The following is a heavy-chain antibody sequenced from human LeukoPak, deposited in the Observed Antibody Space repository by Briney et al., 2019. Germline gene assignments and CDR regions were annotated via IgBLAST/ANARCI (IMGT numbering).Heavy chain of an antibody. CDR2: IWYDGSNK. V-gene: IGHV3-33*01. J-gene: IGHJ6*02. CDR1: GFTFSSYG. D-gene: IGHD3-16*01. CDR3: TRDSFMNPYYYGMDV. Sequence: PGGSLRLSCAASGFTFSSYGMHWVRQAPGKGLEWVAVIWYDGSNKYYADSVKGRFTISRDNSKNTLYLQMNSLRAEDTAVYYCTRDSFMNPYYYGMDVWGQGTTVTVFS.